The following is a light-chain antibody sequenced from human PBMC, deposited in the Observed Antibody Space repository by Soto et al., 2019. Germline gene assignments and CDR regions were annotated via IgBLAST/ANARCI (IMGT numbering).Light chain of an antibody. V-gene: IGKV3D-20*01. CDR1: QSVSSSS. CDR3: QQYGSSPQT. CDR2: DAS. J-gene: IGKJ2*01. Sequence: EIVLTQSPATLSLSPGERATISCGASQSVSSSSLAWYQQKPGLAPRLLIYDASYRATGIPDRFTGSGSGTDFTLTISRLEPEDFAVYYCQQYGSSPQTFGQGTKLEIK.